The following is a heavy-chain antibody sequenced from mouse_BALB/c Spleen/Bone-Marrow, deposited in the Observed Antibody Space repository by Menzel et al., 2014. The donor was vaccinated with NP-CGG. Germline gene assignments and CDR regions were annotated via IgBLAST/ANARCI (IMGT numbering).Heavy chain of an antibody. J-gene: IGHJ2*01. D-gene: IGHD4-1*01. CDR2: INPSNGGT. CDR1: GYTFTSYY. V-gene: IGHV1-53*01. Sequence: QVQLQQSGAELVKPGASVKLSCKASGYTFTSYYMYWVKQRPGQGLEWIGDINPSNGGTNFNEKFKSRATLTVDKSSSTAYMQLSSLTSEDSAVYYCTRGRTWDFDYWGQGTTLTVSS. CDR3: TRGRTWDFDY.